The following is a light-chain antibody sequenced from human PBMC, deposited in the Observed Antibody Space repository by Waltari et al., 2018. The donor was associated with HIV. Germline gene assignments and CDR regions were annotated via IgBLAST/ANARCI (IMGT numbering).Light chain of an antibody. J-gene: IGLJ1*01. V-gene: IGLV1-47*02. CDR3: ASWDDSLSAQV. CDR1: TSNIQYNH. Sequence: QSVLTQPPSVSGTSGQRVTISCSGSTSNIQYNHVSWYQQFPGTAPKLLVYSSDQRPSGVPDRVPGAKSGTSASLAISGLRSEDEADYYCASWDDSLSAQVFGTGTEVTVV. CDR2: SSD.